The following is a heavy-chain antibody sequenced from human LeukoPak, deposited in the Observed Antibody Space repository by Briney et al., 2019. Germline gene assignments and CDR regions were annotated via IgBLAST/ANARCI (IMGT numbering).Heavy chain of an antibody. CDR2: IRWNSGMI. D-gene: IGHD3-10*01. CDR1: GFTFDDYA. J-gene: IGHJ4*02. CDR3: VKDDSLTYYYPAGLPLEN. V-gene: IGHV3-9*01. Sequence: GRSLRLSCEASGFTFDDYAMHWVRQGPGKGLEWVSGIRWNSGMIGYADSVKGRFTISRDNAKNSLYLQMNSLRAEDTALNYCVKDDSLTYYYPAGLPLENWGQGTLVTVSS.